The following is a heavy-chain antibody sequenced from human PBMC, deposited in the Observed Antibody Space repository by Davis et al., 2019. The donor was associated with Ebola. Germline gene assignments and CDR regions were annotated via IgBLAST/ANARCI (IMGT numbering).Heavy chain of an antibody. CDR2: ISSGSNTI. V-gene: IGHV3-48*01. CDR3: AREVSDGYFDY. J-gene: IGHJ4*02. CDR1: RFSSYPFSSST. Sequence: GESLKISCAASRFSSYPFSSSTMNWVRQAPGKGLEWVSYISSGSNTIYYADSVKGRFTISRDNAKNSLYLQMNSLRGEDTAVYYCAREVSDGYFDYWGQGTPVTVSS.